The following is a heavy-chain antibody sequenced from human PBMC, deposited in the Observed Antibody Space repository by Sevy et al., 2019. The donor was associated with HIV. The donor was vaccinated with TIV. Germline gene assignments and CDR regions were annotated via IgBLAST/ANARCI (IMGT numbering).Heavy chain of an antibody. CDR2: INHSGST. CDR3: ARGTSPYTGSYSDY. Sequence: SETLSLTCAVYDGSFSGYYSNWIRQPPGKGLEWIGEINHSGSTNYNPSLKSRVTISVDTSKNQFSLKLSSMTAADTAVYYCARGTSPYTGSYSDYWNQGTLVTVSS. V-gene: IGHV4-34*01. J-gene: IGHJ4*02. CDR1: DGSFSGYY. D-gene: IGHD3-16*01.